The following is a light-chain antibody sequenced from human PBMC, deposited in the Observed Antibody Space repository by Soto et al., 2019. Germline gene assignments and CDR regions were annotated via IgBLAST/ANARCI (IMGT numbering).Light chain of an antibody. CDR1: QSISSW. CDR2: KAS. CDR3: QQDSYFAT. Sequence: DIQMTQSPSTLSASVGDRVTITCRASQSISSWLTWCQQKAGQAPKLLIYKASIVDSGVPSRFGGGGSGTEFPLTISSLHPDVSATYYCQQDSYFATFGQGTRVEVK. V-gene: IGKV1-5*03. J-gene: IGKJ1*01.